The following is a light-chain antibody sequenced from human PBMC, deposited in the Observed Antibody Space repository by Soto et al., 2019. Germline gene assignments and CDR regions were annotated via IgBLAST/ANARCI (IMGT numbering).Light chain of an antibody. CDR1: QSVSSDY. Sequence: EIVLTQSPGTLSLSPGERVTLSCRASQSVSSDYLAWYQQKPGQTPKVLIYRAPSRATGIPDRFSGSGSGTDFTLTISRLEPEDFAVYYCQQYGSSPLTFGGGTKVEIK. J-gene: IGKJ4*01. CDR3: QQYGSSPLT. CDR2: RAP. V-gene: IGKV3-20*01.